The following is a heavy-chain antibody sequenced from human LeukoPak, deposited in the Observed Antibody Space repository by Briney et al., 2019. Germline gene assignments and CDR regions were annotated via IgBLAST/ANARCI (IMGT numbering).Heavy chain of an antibody. V-gene: IGHV1-46*01. D-gene: IGHD3-3*01. CDR3: ARSGDFGVVIIPSMDV. CDR1: GYTFTSYY. CDR2: INPSGGST. J-gene: IGHJ6*02. Sequence: ASVKVSCKASGYTFTSYYMHWVRQVPGQGLEWMGIINPSGGSTSYAQKFQGRVTMTRDTSTSTVYMELSSLRSEDTAVYYCARSGDFGVVIIPSMDVWGQGTTVTVSS.